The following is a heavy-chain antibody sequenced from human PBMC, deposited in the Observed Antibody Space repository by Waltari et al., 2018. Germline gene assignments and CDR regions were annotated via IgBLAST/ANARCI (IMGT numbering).Heavy chain of an antibody. J-gene: IGHJ5*02. V-gene: IGHV3-7*01. CDR3: ARDERDWFDP. Sequence: EVQLVESGGGLVQPGGSLRLSCAAPGFTFSRYWMSWVRQAPGKGLEWVANIKQDGSEKYYVDSVKGRFTISRDNAKNSLYLQMNSLRAEDTAVYYCARDERDWFDPWGQGTLVTVSS. CDR1: GFTFSRYW. CDR2: IKQDGSEK.